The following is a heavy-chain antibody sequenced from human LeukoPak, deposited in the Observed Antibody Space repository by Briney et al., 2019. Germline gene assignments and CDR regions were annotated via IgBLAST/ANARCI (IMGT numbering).Heavy chain of an antibody. D-gene: IGHD1-14*01. CDR3: AREGRPGAYNWFDP. CDR2: INPNSGGT. V-gene: IGHV1-2*02. Sequence: GASVKVSCKASGYTFTGSYMHWVRQAPGQGLEWMGWINPNSGGTNYAQKFQGRVTMTRDTSISTAYMELSRLRSDDTAVYYCAREGRPGAYNWFDPWGQGTLVTVSS. J-gene: IGHJ5*02. CDR1: GYTFTGSY.